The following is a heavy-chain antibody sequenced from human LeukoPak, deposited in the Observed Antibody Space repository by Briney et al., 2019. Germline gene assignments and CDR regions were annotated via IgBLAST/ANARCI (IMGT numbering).Heavy chain of an antibody. CDR2: IKSKTDGGTT. CDR3: TTDLWFGDY. V-gene: IGHV3-15*01. J-gene: IGHJ4*02. D-gene: IGHD3-10*01. Sequence: GGSLRLSCAASGFTFSNAWMSGARQAPGKGLEWVGRIKSKTDGGTTDYAAHVKGRFTISGDDSKNTLYLQMNSLKTEDTAVYYCTTDLWFGDYWGQGTLVTVSS. CDR1: GFTFSNAW.